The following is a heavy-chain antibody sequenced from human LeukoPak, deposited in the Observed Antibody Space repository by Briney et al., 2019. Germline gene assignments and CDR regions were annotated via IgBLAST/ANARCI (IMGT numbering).Heavy chain of an antibody. CDR3: ARAEGFLYDSSGYYSGFDP. V-gene: IGHV1-2*02. Sequence: GASVKVSCKASGYTFTGYYMHWVRQAPGQGLEWMGWINPNSGGTNYAQKFQGRVTMTRDTSISTAYMELSRLRSDDTAVYYCARAEGFLYDSSGYYSGFDPWGQGTLVTVSS. CDR1: GYTFTGYY. D-gene: IGHD3-22*01. CDR2: INPNSGGT. J-gene: IGHJ5*02.